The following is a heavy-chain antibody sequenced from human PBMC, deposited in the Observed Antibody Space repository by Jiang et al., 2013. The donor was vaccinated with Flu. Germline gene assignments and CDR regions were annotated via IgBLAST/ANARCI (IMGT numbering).Heavy chain of an antibody. CDR3: ARQSTVAVIVDY. CDR1: GYNFPSYW. V-gene: IGHV5-10-1*01. J-gene: IGHJ4*02. CDR2: IDPSDSYT. D-gene: IGHD4-11*01. Sequence: GAEVKKPGESLRISCKGSGYNFPSYWITWVRQMPGKGLEWMGRIDPSDSYTNYSPSFQGHVTISADKSISTAYLQWSSLKASDTAIYYCARQSTVAVIVDYWGQGTLVTVSS.